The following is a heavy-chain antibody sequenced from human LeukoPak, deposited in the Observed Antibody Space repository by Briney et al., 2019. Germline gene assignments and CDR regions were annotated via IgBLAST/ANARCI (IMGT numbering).Heavy chain of an antibody. V-gene: IGHV3-49*04. Sequence: GGSLRLSCTASGFTFGDYAMSWVRQAPGKGLGWVGFIRSKAYGGTTEYAASVKGRFTISRDDSKSIAYLQMNSLKTEDTAVYYCTRVVPAAIGDYWGQGTLVTVSS. CDR2: IRSKAYGGTT. CDR1: GFTFGDYA. D-gene: IGHD2-2*01. CDR3: TRVVPAAIGDY. J-gene: IGHJ4*02.